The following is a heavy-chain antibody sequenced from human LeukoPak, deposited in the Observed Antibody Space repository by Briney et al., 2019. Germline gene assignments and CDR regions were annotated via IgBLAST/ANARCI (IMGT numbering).Heavy chain of an antibody. J-gene: IGHJ4*02. V-gene: IGHV3-30-3*01. CDR3: ARGPAEYYDSSGYYFPYYFDY. D-gene: IGHD3-22*01. CDR1: GFTFSSYA. Sequence: GRSLRLSCAASGFTFSSYAMHWVRQAPGKGLEWVAVISYDGGNKYYADSVKGRFTISRDNSKNTLYLQMNSLRAEDTAVYYCARGPAEYYDSSGYYFPYYFDYWGQGTLVTVSS. CDR2: ISYDGGNK.